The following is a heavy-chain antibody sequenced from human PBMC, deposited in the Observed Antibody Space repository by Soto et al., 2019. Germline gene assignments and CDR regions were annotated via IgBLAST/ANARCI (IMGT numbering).Heavy chain of an antibody. CDR1: GGSITTNY. D-gene: IGHD3-16*01. CDR3: ARVGASMGSTNAFDI. V-gene: IGHV4-59*01. CDR2: IYYRGSS. J-gene: IGHJ3*02. Sequence: SETLSLTCTVSGGSITTNYWSWIRQPPGKGLEWIGYIYYRGSSNYNPSLKSRVTISVDTSKNQFSLKLSSVSVADTAVYYCARVGASMGSTNAFDIWGQGTMVTVSS.